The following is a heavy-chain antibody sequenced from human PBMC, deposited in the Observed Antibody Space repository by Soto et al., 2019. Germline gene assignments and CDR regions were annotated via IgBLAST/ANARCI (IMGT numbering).Heavy chain of an antibody. D-gene: IGHD4-17*01. CDR3: VRMTSMMYFFDH. CDR1: GFTLSDHS. Sequence: QVHLVESGGGVVQPGRSLTLSCAASGFTLSDHSMHWVRQAPGKGLEWVAHVSFNGNILDYVDSVKGRFTISRDNSNNTVFLQMTGLRPADTALYYCVRMTSMMYFFDHWGQGAQVTVSS. V-gene: IGHV3-30*04. J-gene: IGHJ4*02. CDR2: VSFNGNIL.